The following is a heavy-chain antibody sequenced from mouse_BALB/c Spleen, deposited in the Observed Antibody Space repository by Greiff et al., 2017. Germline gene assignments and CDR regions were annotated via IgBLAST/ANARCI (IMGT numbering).Heavy chain of an antibody. CDR3: ARGDYDYGGYAMDY. J-gene: IGHJ4*01. CDR2: IWAGGST. Sequence: QVQLQQSGPGLVAPSQSLSITCTVSGFSLTSYGVHWVRQPPGKGLEWLGVIWAGGSTNYNSALMSRLSISKDNSKSQVFLKMNSLQTDDTAMYYCARGDYDYGGYAMDYWGQGTSVTVSS. CDR1: GFSLTSYG. D-gene: IGHD2-4*01. V-gene: IGHV2-9*02.